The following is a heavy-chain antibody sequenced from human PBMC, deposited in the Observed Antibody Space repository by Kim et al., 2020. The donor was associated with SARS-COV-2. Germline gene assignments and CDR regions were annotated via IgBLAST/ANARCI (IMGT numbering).Heavy chain of an antibody. D-gene: IGHD1-26*01. CDR3: ARDRPYYQSGMDV. V-gene: IGHV3-66*01. Sequence: GGSLRLSCAASGFTVSSNYMSWVRQAPGKGLEWVSVIYSGGSTYYADSVKGRFTISRDNSKNTLYLQMNSLRAEDTAVYYCARDRPYYQSGMDVWGQGTTVTVSS. J-gene: IGHJ6*02. CDR2: IYSGGST. CDR1: GFTVSSNY.